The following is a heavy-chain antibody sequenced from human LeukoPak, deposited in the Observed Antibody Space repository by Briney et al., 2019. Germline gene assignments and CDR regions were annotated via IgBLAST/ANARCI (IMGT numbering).Heavy chain of an antibody. V-gene: IGHV4-34*01. CDR2: INHSGST. D-gene: IGHD3-10*01. J-gene: IGHJ6*04. CDR3: ARAPSGLLWFGELSPNYYYGMDV. CDR1: GGSFSGYY. Sequence: SETLSLTCAVYGGSFSGYYWSWIRQPPGKGLEWIGEINHSGSTNYNPSLKSRVTISVDTSKNQFSLKLSSVTAADTAVYYCARAPSGLLWFGELSPNYYYGMDVWGEGTTVTVSS.